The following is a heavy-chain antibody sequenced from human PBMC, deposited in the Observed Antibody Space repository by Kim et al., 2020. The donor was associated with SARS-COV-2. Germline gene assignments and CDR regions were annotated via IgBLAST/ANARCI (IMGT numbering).Heavy chain of an antibody. CDR3: AKDFPSIAVFYYFDY. Sequence: GGSLRLSCAASGFTFSSYAMHWVRQAPGKGLEWVAVIWYDGSNKYYADSVKGRFTISRDNSKNTLYLRMNSLRAEDTAVYYCAKDFPSIAVFYYFDYWGQGTLVTVSS. J-gene: IGHJ4*02. D-gene: IGHD2-21*01. CDR1: GFTFSSYA. V-gene: IGHV3-33*06. CDR2: IWYDGSNK.